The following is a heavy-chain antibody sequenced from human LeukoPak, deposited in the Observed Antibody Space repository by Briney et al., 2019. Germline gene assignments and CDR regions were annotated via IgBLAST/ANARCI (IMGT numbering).Heavy chain of an antibody. V-gene: IGHV3-23*01. CDR3: AIAAAGIFDY. D-gene: IGHD6-13*01. CDR1: GFTFDDYA. J-gene: IGHJ4*02. CDR2: ISGSGGST. Sequence: GGSLRLSCAASGFTFDDYAMHWVRQAPGKGLEWVSAISGSGGSTYYADSVKGRFTISRDNSKNTLYLQMNSLRAEDTAVYYCAIAAAGIFDYWGQGTLVTVSS.